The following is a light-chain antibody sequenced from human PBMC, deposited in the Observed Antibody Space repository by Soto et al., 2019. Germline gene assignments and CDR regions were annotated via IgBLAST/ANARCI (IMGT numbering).Light chain of an antibody. V-gene: IGKV3-15*01. CDR1: HSVSSD. Sequence: IVMTQSPATLSVSPGERATLSCRASHSVSSDLAWYQQKPGQAPRLLIYGASTRAIGIPARFSGSGSGTDFTLTINRLEPEDFAVYYCQQYGRSPPITFGQGTRLEIK. CDR2: GAS. J-gene: IGKJ5*01. CDR3: QQYGRSPPIT.